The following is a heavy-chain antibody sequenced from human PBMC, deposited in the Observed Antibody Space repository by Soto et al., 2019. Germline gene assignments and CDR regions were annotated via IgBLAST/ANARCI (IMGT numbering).Heavy chain of an antibody. CDR1: GFTFSSYS. D-gene: IGHD3-3*01. CDR2: ISSSSSTI. CDR3: ARGWLRFLEWSNYGMDV. Sequence: GGSLRLSCAASGFTFSSYSMNWVRQAPGKGLEWVSYISSSSSTIYYADSVKGRFTISRDNAKNSLYLQMNSLRDEDTAVYYCARGWLRFLEWSNYGMDVWGQGTTVTVSS. J-gene: IGHJ6*02. V-gene: IGHV3-48*02.